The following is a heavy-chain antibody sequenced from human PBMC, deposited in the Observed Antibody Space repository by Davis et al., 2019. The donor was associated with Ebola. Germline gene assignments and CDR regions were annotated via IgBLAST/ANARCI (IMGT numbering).Heavy chain of an antibody. Sequence: GGSLRLSCAASGFIFSSYAMHWVRQAPGKGLEWVAVISYDGSNKYYADSVKGRFTISRDNSKNTLYLQMNSLRAEDTAVYYCAKDLSTYYYDSSGTACDYWGQGTLVTVSS. CDR3: AKDLSTYYYDSSGTACDY. V-gene: IGHV3-30-3*01. J-gene: IGHJ4*02. CDR2: ISYDGSNK. D-gene: IGHD3-22*01. CDR1: GFIFSSYA.